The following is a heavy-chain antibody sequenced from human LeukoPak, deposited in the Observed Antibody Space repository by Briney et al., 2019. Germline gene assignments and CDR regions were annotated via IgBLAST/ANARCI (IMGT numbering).Heavy chain of an antibody. D-gene: IGHD2-2*01. Sequence: SQTLSLTCTVSGGSISSGGYYWSWIRQHPGKGLEWIGYIYYSGSTYYNPSLKSRVTILVDTSQNQFSLKLSSVTAADTAVYYCARLKRNGLPEIWGQGTLVTVSS. J-gene: IGHJ4*02. CDR3: ARLKRNGLPEI. V-gene: IGHV4-31*03. CDR1: GGSISSGGYY. CDR2: IYYSGST.